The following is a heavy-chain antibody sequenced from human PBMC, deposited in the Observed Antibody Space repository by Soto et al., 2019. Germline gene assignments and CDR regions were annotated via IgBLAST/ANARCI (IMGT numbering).Heavy chain of an antibody. CDR1: GYTFTSYG. J-gene: IGHJ4*02. CDR2: IMATFGPA. Sequence: ASVKVSCKASGYTFTSYGISWVRQAPGQGLEWMGGIMATFGPANSAQKFQGRVRIIADKSTDTAYLELSSLRSEDTAVYYCARGGFSSSWRFDYWGQGTLVTVSS. D-gene: IGHD6-13*01. CDR3: ARGGFSSSWRFDY. V-gene: IGHV1-69*06.